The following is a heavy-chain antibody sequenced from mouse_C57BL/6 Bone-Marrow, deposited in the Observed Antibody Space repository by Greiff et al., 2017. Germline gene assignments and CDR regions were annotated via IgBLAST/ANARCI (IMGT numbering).Heavy chain of an antibody. V-gene: IGHV1-69*01. CDR3: AKDGYYGSSWYFDV. CDR1: GYTFPSYW. Sequence: QVQLQQPGAELVMPGASVKLSCKASGYTFPSYWMHWVKQRPGPGLEWIGEIDPSNSYTNYNQKFKGKSTLTVDKSSSTAYMQLSSLTSEDSAVYYWAKDGYYGSSWYFDVWGTGTTVTVSS. D-gene: IGHD1-1*01. J-gene: IGHJ1*03. CDR2: IDPSNSYT.